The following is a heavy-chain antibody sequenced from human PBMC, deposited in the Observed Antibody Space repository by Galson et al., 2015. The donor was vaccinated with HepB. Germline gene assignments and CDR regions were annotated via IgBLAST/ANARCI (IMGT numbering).Heavy chain of an antibody. D-gene: IGHD5-12*01. J-gene: IGHJ4*02. Sequence: SVKVSCKASGYTFTSYYMHWVRQAPGQGLEWMGIINPSGGSTSYAQKFQGRVTMTRDTSTSTVYMELSSLRSEDTAVYYCAMWDIVATADYWGQGTLVTVSS. CDR1: GYTFTSYY. V-gene: IGHV1-46*03. CDR2: INPSGGST. CDR3: AMWDIVATADY.